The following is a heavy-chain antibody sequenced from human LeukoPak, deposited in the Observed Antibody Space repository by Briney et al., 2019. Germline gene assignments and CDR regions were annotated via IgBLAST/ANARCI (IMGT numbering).Heavy chain of an antibody. CDR1: GYTFTSYY. Sequence: ASVKVSCKASGYTFTSYYMHWVRQAPGQGLEWMGIINPSGGSTSYAQKFQGRVTITRDTSASTAYMGLSSLRSEDTAVYYCARGTSGWYGDWFDPWGQGTLVTVSS. CDR3: ARGTSGWYGDWFDP. J-gene: IGHJ5*02. D-gene: IGHD6-19*01. V-gene: IGHV1-46*01. CDR2: INPSGGST.